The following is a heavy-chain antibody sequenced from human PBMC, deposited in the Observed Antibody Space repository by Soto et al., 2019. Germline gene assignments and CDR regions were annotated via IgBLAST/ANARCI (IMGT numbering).Heavy chain of an antibody. CDR3: AMTLGGDVYLQF. CDR2: INSTTGET. Sequence: QVQLVQSGAEVKKPGASVTVSCKASGYTFTGYYIYWVRQAPGQGLEWMGRINSTTGETRYAQSFQGKVTMTSDTSINTAYMELRSLQSNDTAVYYCAMTLGGDVYLQFWGQGTLVTVSS. V-gene: IGHV1-2*06. CDR1: GYTFTGYY. J-gene: IGHJ1*01. D-gene: IGHD3-16*01.